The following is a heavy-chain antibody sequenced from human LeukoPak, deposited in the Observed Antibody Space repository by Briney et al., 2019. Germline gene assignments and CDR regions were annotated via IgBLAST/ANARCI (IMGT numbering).Heavy chain of an antibody. J-gene: IGHJ1*01. Sequence: GGSLRLSCAASGFTFSSYAMHWVRQAPGKGLEYVSATSSNGGSTYYANSVEGRFTISRDNSKNTLYLQMNSLRAEDTAVYYCAKVTAAGFQHWGQGTPVTVSS. CDR1: GFTFSSYA. D-gene: IGHD6-25*01. CDR3: AKVTAAGFQH. CDR2: TSSNGGST. V-gene: IGHV3-64*01.